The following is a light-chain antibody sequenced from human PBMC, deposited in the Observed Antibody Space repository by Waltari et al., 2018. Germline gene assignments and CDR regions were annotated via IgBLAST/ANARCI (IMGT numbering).Light chain of an antibody. CDR2: INSGGSH. V-gene: IGLV4-69*01. CDR1: SGHSSNI. J-gene: IGLJ3*02. Sequence: QLVLTQSPSASASLGASVKLPCTLDSGHSSNIVAWLQQHPEKGPRYLMKINSGGSHGKGDEIPDRFSGSSSGAERYLTISSVQSEDEADYYCQTGGHGTWVFGGGTKLTVL. CDR3: QTGGHGTWV.